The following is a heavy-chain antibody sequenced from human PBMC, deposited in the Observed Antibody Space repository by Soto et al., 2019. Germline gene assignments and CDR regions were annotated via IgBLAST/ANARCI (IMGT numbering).Heavy chain of an antibody. CDR3: ARHRARNWLDP. Sequence: SETLSLTCIVSGGSISSSSYYWGWIRQPPGKGLEWIGSIYYSGSTYYNPSLKSRVTISVDTSKNQFSLKLSSVTAADTAVCYCARHRARNWLDPWGQGTLVTVSS. J-gene: IGHJ5*02. D-gene: IGHD6-6*01. CDR2: IYYSGST. V-gene: IGHV4-39*01. CDR1: GGSISSSSYY.